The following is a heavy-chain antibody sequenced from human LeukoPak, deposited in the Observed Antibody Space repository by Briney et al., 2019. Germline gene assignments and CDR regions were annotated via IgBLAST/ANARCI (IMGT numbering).Heavy chain of an antibody. Sequence: GGSLRLSCAASGFTFSTYWMSWVRQAPGKGLEWVANMRPGGTEIFYVDSVKGRFTISRDNAKNSLNLQMDGLRDEDTAVYYCATEGPGCGSTSCLGDFWGQGTLVAVSS. CDR3: ATEGPGCGSTSCLGDF. V-gene: IGHV3-7*01. J-gene: IGHJ4*02. CDR2: MRPGGTEI. CDR1: GFTFSTYW. D-gene: IGHD2-2*01.